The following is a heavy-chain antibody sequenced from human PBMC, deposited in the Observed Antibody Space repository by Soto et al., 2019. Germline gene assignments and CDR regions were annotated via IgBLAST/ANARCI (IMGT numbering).Heavy chain of an antibody. V-gene: IGHV2-26*01. J-gene: IGHJ4*01. CDR2: IFSDDEK. CDR1: GFSLRNTRMG. D-gene: IGHD3-22*01. Sequence: SGPTLVNPTETLTLTCTVSGFSLRNTRMGVSWIRQSPGKALEWLAHIFSDDEKSYSTSLKNRVIISKDTSKSQVVLTMTNMDPVDSATYYCARIPYDNTGYYSPLWGQGTLVTVSS. CDR3: ARIPYDNTGYYSPL.